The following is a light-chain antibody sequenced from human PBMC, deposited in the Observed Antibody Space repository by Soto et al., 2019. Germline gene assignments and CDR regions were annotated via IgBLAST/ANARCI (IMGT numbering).Light chain of an antibody. CDR1: QSVSSY. Sequence: EIVLTQSPATLSLSPGERATLSCRASQSVSSYLAWYQQKPGQAPRLLIYDASNRATGIPARFSGSGSGTDFTLTISSLEPEDFAVYDGQQRSNWPPRITFGHGTRLEIK. J-gene: IGKJ5*01. CDR3: QQRSNWPPRIT. V-gene: IGKV3-11*01. CDR2: DAS.